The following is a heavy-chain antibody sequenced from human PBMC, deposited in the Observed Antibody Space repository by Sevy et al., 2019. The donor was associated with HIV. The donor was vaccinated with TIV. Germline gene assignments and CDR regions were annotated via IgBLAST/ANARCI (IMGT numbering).Heavy chain of an antibody. CDR3: ARGEQWLSFNY. D-gene: IGHD6-19*01. CDR2: ISYDGSNK. J-gene: IGHJ4*02. V-gene: IGHV3-30*03. CDR1: GFTFSSYG. Sequence: GGSLRLSCAASGFTFSSYGMHWVRQAPGKGLEWVAVISYDGSNKYYADFVKGRFTISRDNSKNTLYLQMNSLRVEDTAIYYCARGEQWLSFNYWGQGTLVTVSS.